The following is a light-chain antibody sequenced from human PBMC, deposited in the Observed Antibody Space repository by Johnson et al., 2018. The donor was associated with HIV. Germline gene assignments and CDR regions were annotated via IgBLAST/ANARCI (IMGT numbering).Light chain of an antibody. CDR1: SSNIGNNY. J-gene: IGLJ1*01. Sequence: QSVLTQPPSVSAAPGQKVTISCSGSSSNIGNNYVSLYQHLPGTAPKLLIYDNNKRPSGIPDRFSGSKSGTSATLGITGLQTGDEADYYCGTWDSSLSGFYFFGTGTKVTVL. CDR2: DNN. V-gene: IGLV1-51*01. CDR3: GTWDSSLSGFYF.